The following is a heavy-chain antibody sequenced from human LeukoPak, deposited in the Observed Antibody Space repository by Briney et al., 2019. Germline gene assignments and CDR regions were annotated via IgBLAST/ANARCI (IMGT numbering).Heavy chain of an antibody. Sequence: PSETLSLTCAVSGGSISSGGYSWSWIRQPPGKGLEWIGYIYHSGSTYYNPSLKSRVTISVDRSKNQFSLKLSSVTAADTAVYYCARGAPSGGLVDYWGQGTLVTVSS. V-gene: IGHV4-30-2*01. CDR3: ARGAPSGGLVDY. J-gene: IGHJ4*02. CDR2: IYHSGST. D-gene: IGHD6-25*01. CDR1: GGSISSGGYS.